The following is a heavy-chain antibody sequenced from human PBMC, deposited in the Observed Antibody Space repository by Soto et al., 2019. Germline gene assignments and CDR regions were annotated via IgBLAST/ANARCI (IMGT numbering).Heavy chain of an antibody. CDR2: IYYSGST. D-gene: IGHD3-22*01. CDR3: ARDKYYYDSSGQNYYYYGMDV. V-gene: IGHV4-59*01. Sequence: SETLSLTCTVSGGSISSYYWSWIRQPPGKGLEWIGYIYYSGSTNYNPSLKGRVTISVDTSKNQFSLKLSSVTAADTAVYYCARDKYYYDSSGQNYYYYGMDVWGQGTTVTVSS. CDR1: GGSISSYY. J-gene: IGHJ6*02.